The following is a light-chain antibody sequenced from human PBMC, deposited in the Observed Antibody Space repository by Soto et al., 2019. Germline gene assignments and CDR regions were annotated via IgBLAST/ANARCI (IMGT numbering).Light chain of an antibody. CDR3: NSYTISSTYV. J-gene: IGLJ1*01. CDR1: SSDVGVYNY. Sequence: QSVLTQPASVSGSPGQSITISCTGASSDVGVYNYVSWYQQHPGKAPKLMIYDVSNRPSGVSNRFSGSKSGNTASLTISGLQAEDEADYYCNSYTISSTYVFGTGTKLTVL. CDR2: DVS. V-gene: IGLV2-14*01.